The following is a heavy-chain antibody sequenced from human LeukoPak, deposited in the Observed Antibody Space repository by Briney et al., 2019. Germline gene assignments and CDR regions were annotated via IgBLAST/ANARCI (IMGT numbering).Heavy chain of an antibody. CDR1: GFTFSSDG. V-gene: IGHV3-30*03. CDR3: ARDPGGPAEDYYYGMDV. Sequence: HPGRSLRLSCAASGFTFSSDGMHWVRQAPGKGLEWVAVISYDGSNKYYADSVKGPFTISRDNSKNTLYLQMNSLRAEDTAVYYCARDPGGPAEDYYYGMDVWGQGTTVTVSS. D-gene: IGHD2-2*01. CDR2: ISYDGSNK. J-gene: IGHJ6*02.